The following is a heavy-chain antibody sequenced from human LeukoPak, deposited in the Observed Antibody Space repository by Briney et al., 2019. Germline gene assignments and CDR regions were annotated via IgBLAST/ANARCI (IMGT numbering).Heavy chain of an antibody. D-gene: IGHD6-19*01. V-gene: IGHV3-30*04. CDR2: ISSDGSDN. CDR1: GFTFSTYA. CDR3: ARASYSSGWYGTPNFDY. Sequence: GGSLRLSCAASGFTFSTYAMHWVRQAPGKGLEWVAVISSDGSDNYYADSVMGRFTISRDNSKNTLYLQMNSLRAEDTAVYYCARASYSSGWYGTPNFDYWGQGTLVTVSS. J-gene: IGHJ4*02.